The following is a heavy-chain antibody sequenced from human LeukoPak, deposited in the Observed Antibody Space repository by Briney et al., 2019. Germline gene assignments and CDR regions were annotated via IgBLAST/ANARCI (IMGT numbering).Heavy chain of an antibody. Sequence: SETLSLTCTVSGGSISSGGYSWSWIRQHPGKGLEWIGYIYYSGSTYYNPSLKSRVTISVDTSKNQFSLKLSSVTAADTAVYYCARGQGTVTTHWGQGTLVTVSS. CDR1: GGSISSGGYS. CDR2: IYYSGST. D-gene: IGHD4-17*01. V-gene: IGHV4-31*03. CDR3: ARGQGTVTTH. J-gene: IGHJ4*02.